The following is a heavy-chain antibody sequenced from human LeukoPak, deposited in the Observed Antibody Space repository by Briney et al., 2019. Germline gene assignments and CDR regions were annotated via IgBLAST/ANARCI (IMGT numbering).Heavy chain of an antibody. CDR2: IYPYDSDT. Sequence: GESLKISCKGSGYIFTSYWIGWVRQMPGKGLEWMGIIYPYDSDTRYSPSFQGQVTISADKSISTAYLQWSSLKASDTAMYYCARRDTYYYDSSGYSYWGQGTLVTVSS. CDR1: GYIFTSYW. J-gene: IGHJ4*02. V-gene: IGHV5-51*01. CDR3: ARRDTYYYDSSGYSY. D-gene: IGHD3-22*01.